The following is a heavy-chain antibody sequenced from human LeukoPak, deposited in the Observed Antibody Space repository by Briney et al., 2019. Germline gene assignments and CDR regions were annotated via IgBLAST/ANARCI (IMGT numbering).Heavy chain of an antibody. CDR3: ATKQWLAPPPDS. CDR2: INTDGTVT. CDR1: GLTFSKYW. V-gene: IGHV3-74*01. J-gene: IGHJ4*02. D-gene: IGHD6-19*01. Sequence: GGSLTLSCAASGLTFSKYWMLWVRQAPGKGLESVSRINTDGTVTTYADSVKGRFTVSRDNADNTMFLQMNSVRDEDTAVYYCATKQWLAPPPDSWGQGTPVTVSS.